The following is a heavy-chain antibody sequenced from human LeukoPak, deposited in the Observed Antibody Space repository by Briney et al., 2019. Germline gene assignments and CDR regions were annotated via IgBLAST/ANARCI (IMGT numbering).Heavy chain of an antibody. CDR3: ARDRDYGDHFDY. V-gene: IGHV3-33*01. CDR2: IWYDGSNK. D-gene: IGHD4-17*01. Sequence: GRSLRLSCAASGFTFSSYGMHWVRQAPGKGLEWVAVIWYDGSNKYYADSVNGRFTISRDNSKNTLCLQMNSLRAEDTAVYYCARDRDYGDHFDYWGQGTLVTVSS. J-gene: IGHJ4*02. CDR1: GFTFSSYG.